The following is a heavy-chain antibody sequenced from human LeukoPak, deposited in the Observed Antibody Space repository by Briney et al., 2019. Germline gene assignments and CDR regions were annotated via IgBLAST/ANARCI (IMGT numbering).Heavy chain of an antibody. CDR3: ASGNDLIAAAGSLFDY. D-gene: IGHD6-13*01. CDR2: ISSGGSTI. V-gene: IGHV3-48*03. J-gene: IGHJ4*02. CDR1: GFTFRSYE. Sequence: PGGSLRLSCAASGFTFRSYEMNWVRQAPGKGLGWVSYISSGGSTIYYADSVKGRFTISRDNAKNSLYLQMDSLRAEDTAVYYCASGNDLIAAAGSLFDYWGQGTLVTVSS.